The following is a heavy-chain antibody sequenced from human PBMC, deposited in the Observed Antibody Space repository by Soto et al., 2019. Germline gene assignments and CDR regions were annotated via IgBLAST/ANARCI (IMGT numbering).Heavy chain of an antibody. CDR1: GYTFTSFY. CDR3: AKVGESAGDPDLDYYYYGVAV. Sequence: VKVSCKASGYTFTSFYMHWVRQAPGQGLEWMGIINPTGGGRTTYAQNFQVRVTMTRDTSTSTVYMELSSLRSEDTAMYYCAKVGESAGDPDLDYYYYGVAVWGQGTMVTVSS. CDR2: INPTGGGRT. V-gene: IGHV1-46*01. J-gene: IGHJ6*02. D-gene: IGHD4-17*01.